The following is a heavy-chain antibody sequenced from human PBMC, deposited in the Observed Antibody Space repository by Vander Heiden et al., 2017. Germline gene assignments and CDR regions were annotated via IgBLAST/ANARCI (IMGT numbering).Heavy chain of an antibody. D-gene: IGHD4-17*01. CDR3: ARDDDGDLDY. CDR2: IKHDESEK. J-gene: IGHJ4*02. V-gene: IGHV3-7*01. CDR1: GFTFSTYW. Sequence: EVQLVESGGGLVQPGVCLRLSCAASGFTFSTYWMAWVRQAPGKGLEWVANIKHDESEKYYVDSVKGRFTISRDNAKNSLYLQMNSLRVEDTAVYYCARDDDGDLDYWGQGTLVTVSS.